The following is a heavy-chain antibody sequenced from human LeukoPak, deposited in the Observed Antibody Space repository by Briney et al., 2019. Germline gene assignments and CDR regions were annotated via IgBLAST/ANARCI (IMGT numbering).Heavy chain of an antibody. Sequence: GGSLRLSCAASGFTFSSYSMHLWYDGTSKYYGDSVRGRFTISRDNSKYAVSLEMNSLRVEDTAVYYCARDHGWEDLIDSFEIWGQGTMVTVSS. V-gene: IGHV3-33*01. CDR1: GFTFSSYS. CDR2: WYDGTSK. D-gene: IGHD1-26*01. CDR3: ARDHGWEDLIDSFEI. J-gene: IGHJ3*02.